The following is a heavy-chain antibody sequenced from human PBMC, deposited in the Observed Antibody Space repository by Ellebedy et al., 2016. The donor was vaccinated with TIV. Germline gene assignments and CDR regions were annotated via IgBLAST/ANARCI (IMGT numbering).Heavy chain of an antibody. CDR3: ATGVRTGDDALDV. J-gene: IGHJ6*02. D-gene: IGHD4-17*01. CDR2: ADPSNGET. CDR1: GYTLDSLS. Sequence: ASVKVSXXVFGYTLDSLSMHWIRQTPGKGLEWMGGADPSNGETTYLHKFEGRLILTEDSSTDTAYMELSSLRSEDTATYYCATGVRTGDDALDVWGQGTIVTVSS. V-gene: IGHV1-24*01.